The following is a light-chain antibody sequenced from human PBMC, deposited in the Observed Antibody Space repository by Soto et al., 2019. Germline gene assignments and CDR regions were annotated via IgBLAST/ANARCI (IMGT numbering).Light chain of an antibody. Sequence: EIGLTQSPGTLSLSPGETVTLSCKTSQRVSSAFLAWYQHRPGLAHTLLIFGASRRGTGVPDRFSGRGSGTEFTLTISRVEPDDVAVYYCQHDGTSPRTFGHGTKVE. CDR3: QHDGTSPRT. CDR2: GAS. CDR1: QRVSSAF. V-gene: IGKV3-20*01. J-gene: IGKJ1*01.